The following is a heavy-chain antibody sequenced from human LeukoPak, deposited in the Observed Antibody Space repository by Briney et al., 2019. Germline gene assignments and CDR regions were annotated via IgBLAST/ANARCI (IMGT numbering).Heavy chain of an antibody. CDR2: IYYSGST. Sequence: SETLSLTCTVSGGSISSYYWSWIRQPPGEGLEWIGYIYYSGSTNYNPSLKSRVTISVDTSKNQFSLKLSSVTAADTVVYYCARHRQWELLKNWFDPWGQGTLVTVSS. V-gene: IGHV4-59*08. D-gene: IGHD1-26*01. CDR1: GGSISSYY. J-gene: IGHJ5*02. CDR3: ARHRQWELLKNWFDP.